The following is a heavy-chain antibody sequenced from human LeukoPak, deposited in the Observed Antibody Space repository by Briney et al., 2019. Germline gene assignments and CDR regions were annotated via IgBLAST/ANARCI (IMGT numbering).Heavy chain of an antibody. V-gene: IGHV4-34*01. D-gene: IGHD5-12*01. CDR1: GGSFSGYY. CDR2: INHSGTT. Sequence: SETLSLTCAVYGGSFSGYYWSWIRQPPGKGLEWIGEINHSGTTNYNPSLKSRVTISADTSNNQFSLRLSSVTAADTAVYYCARRGVTTIKNWGQGTLVTVSS. CDR3: ARRGVTTIKN. J-gene: IGHJ4*02.